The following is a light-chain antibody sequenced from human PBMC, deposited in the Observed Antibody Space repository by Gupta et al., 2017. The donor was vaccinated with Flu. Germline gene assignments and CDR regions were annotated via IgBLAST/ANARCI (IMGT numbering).Light chain of an antibody. J-gene: IGKJ4*01. CDR3: MQALQTPELT. Sequence: TPGEPASISCRSSQSLLHSNGYNYLYCYLQKPGQSPQLLIYLGSNRASGVPDRFSGSGSGTDFTLKISRVEAEDVGVYYCMQALQTPELTFGGGTKVEIK. CDR2: LGS. CDR1: QSLLHSNGYNY. V-gene: IGKV2-28*01.